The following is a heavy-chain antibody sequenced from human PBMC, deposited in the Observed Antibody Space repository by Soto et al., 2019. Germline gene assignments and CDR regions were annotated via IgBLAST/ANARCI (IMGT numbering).Heavy chain of an antibody. CDR1: GGTFSSYA. Sequence: GASVKVSCKASGGTFSSYAISWVRQAPGQGLEWMGGIIPIFGTANYAQKFQGRVTITADKSTSTAYMELSSLRSEDTAVYYCARDKMRTTVTTRENWFDPWGQGTLVTVSS. CDR3: ARDKMRTTVTTRENWFDP. V-gene: IGHV1-69*06. J-gene: IGHJ5*02. CDR2: IIPIFGTA. D-gene: IGHD4-17*01.